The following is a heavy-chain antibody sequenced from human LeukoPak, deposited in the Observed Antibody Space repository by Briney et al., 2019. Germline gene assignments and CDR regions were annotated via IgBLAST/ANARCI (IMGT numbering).Heavy chain of an antibody. V-gene: IGHV4-61*01. CDR3: ATDKVHCSSTSCYRYYGMDV. D-gene: IGHD2-2*01. Sequence: SETLSLTCTVSGGSVSSGSYYRSWIRQPPGKGLEWIGYIYYSGSTNYNPSLKSRVTISVDTSKNQLSLKLSSVTAADTAVYYCATDKVHCSSTSCYRYYGMDVWGQGTTVTVSS. CDR2: IYYSGST. J-gene: IGHJ6*02. CDR1: GGSVSSGSYY.